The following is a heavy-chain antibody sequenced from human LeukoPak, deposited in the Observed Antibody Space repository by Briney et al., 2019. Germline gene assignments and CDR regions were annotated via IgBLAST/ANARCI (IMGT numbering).Heavy chain of an antibody. CDR1: GFIFDTYN. CDR3: AREAIGTNYFDY. D-gene: IGHD1-1*01. CDR2: IGTGSSFK. V-gene: IGHV3-21*01. J-gene: IGHJ4*02. Sequence: GGSLRLSCAASGFIFDTYNMNWVRQAPGKGLEWVSSIGTGSSFKYYADSVKGRFTISRDYAKNSLYLQMNSLRVEDTAVYYCAREAIGTNYFDYCGQGTLVTVSA.